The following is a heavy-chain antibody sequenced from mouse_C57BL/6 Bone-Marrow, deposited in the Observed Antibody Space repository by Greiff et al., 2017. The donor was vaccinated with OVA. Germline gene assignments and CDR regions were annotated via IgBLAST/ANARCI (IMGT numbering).Heavy chain of an antibody. CDR2: IYPGDGDT. V-gene: IGHV1-82*01. CDR1: GYAFSSSW. CDR3: ARSGDEGDAMDY. D-gene: IGHD3-3*01. Sequence: QVQLKQSGPELVKPGASVKISCKASGYAFSSSWMNWVKQRPGKGLEWIGRIYPGDGDTNYNGKFKGKATLTADKSSSTAYMQLSSLTSEDSAVYFCARSGDEGDAMDYWGQGTTVTVAS. J-gene: IGHJ4*01.